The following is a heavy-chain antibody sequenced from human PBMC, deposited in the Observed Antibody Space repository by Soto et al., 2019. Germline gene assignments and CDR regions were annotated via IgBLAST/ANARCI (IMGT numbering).Heavy chain of an antibody. CDR1: GGSISSYY. CDR2: IHYSGST. CDR3: ATRLDCGGDCSWFDP. V-gene: IGHV4-59*01. Sequence: SETLSLTCTVSGGSISSYYWTWIRQPPGKGLEWIGYIHYSGSTNYNPSLKSRVSISVDTPKNQFSLKLSSVTAEDTAVYYCATRLDCGGDCSWFDPWGQGALVTVSS. D-gene: IGHD2-21*02. J-gene: IGHJ5*02.